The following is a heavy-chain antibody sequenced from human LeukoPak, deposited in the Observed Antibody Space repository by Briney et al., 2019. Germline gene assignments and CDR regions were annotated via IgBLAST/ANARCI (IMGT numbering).Heavy chain of an antibody. J-gene: IGHJ4*02. V-gene: IGHV1-18*01. CDR3: ARGVGLPPYYFDY. D-gene: IGHD1-26*01. Sequence: ASVKVSCKASGYTFTNYGISWVRQAPGQGLEWMGWITPYNGNTDYAQELQGRVTMTTDTSTSTAYMDLRSPRSDDTAVYFCARGVGLPPYYFDYWGQGTLLTVST. CDR1: GYTFTNYG. CDR2: ITPYNGNT.